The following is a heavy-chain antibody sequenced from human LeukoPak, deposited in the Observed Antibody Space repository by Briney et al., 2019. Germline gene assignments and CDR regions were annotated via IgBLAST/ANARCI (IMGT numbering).Heavy chain of an antibody. CDR2: INHSGST. D-gene: IGHD3-16*02. CDR1: G. CDR3: ARGGAWGLRLGELSPYYYYYMDV. Sequence: SETLSLTCAVYGLRRPPGKGLEWMGAINHSGSTNSNPSLRSRVTISVDTSKNQFSLKLSSVTAADPAVYYCARGGAWGLRLGELSPYYYYYMDVWGKGTTVTVSS. V-gene: IGHV4-34*01. J-gene: IGHJ6*03.